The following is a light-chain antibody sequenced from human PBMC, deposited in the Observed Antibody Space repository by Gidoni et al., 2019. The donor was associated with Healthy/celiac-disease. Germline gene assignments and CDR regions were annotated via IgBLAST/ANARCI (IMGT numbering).Light chain of an antibody. CDR3: QSYDSSLSAYYV. Sequence: QSVLTQPPPVSGAPGQRVTISCTGCSSNIGAGYDVHWYQQLPGTAPKLLIYGNSNRPSGVPDRFSGSKSGTSASLAITELQAEDEADYYCQSYDSSLSAYYVFGTGTKVTVL. V-gene: IGLV1-40*01. CDR2: GNS. J-gene: IGLJ1*01. CDR1: SSNIGAGYD.